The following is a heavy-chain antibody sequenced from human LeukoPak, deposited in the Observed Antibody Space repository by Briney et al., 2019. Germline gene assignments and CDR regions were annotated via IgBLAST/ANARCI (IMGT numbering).Heavy chain of an antibody. V-gene: IGHV3-23*01. J-gene: IGHJ4*02. CDR2: INDNGDGT. CDR1: GFTFSSYA. D-gene: IGHD2-2*02. CDR3: AKDGGGYCSSTSCYTTPDY. Sequence: PGGSLRLSCAASGFTFSSYAMSWVRQAPGKGLKWVSTINDNGDGTYYADSVKGRFTISRDNSYNTVSLQMNSLRDEDTGVYYCAKDGGGYCSSTSCYTTPDYWGQGTLVTVSS.